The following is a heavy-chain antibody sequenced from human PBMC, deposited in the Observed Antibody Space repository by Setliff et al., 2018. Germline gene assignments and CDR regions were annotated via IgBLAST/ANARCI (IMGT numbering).Heavy chain of an antibody. Sequence: GGSLRLSCVASGFSFSYYGMHWVRQATGKGLEWVSMISGSAQTTYYADSVKGRFTISRDNSKNTVYLEMNSLRAEDTAVYYCAKRGPYCSGGTCHYYFDYWGQGTLVTVSS. D-gene: IGHD2-15*01. J-gene: IGHJ4*02. CDR1: GFSFSYYG. CDR2: ISGSAQTT. V-gene: IGHV3-23*01. CDR3: AKRGPYCSGGTCHYYFDY.